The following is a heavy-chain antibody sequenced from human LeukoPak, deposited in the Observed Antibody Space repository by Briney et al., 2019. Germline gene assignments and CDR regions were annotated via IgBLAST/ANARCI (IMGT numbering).Heavy chain of an antibody. V-gene: IGHV3-74*01. CDR3: AREDVDVAVAASGAFDI. CDR1: KFTFRTYW. Sequence: GGSLRLSCAASKFTFRTYWMHWVRQAPGKGLVWVSRIISDGSTTSYADSVKGRFTISRDNAKNTLYLQMNSLRAEDTAVYYCAREDVDVAVAASGAFDIWGQGTMVTVSS. D-gene: IGHD6-19*01. J-gene: IGHJ3*02. CDR2: IISDGSTT.